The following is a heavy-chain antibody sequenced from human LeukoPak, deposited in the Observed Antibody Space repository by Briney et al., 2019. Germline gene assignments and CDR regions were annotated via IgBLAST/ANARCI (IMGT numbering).Heavy chain of an antibody. CDR2: INPNSGGT. V-gene: IGHV1-2*02. CDR3: ARDLRITMVRGPGFDY. J-gene: IGHJ4*02. Sequence: ASVKVSCKASGYTFTGYYMHWVRQAPGQELEWMGWINPNSGGTNYAQKFQGRVTMTRDTSISTAYMELSRLRSDDTAVYYCARDLRITMVRGPGFDYWGQGTLVTVSS. CDR1: GYTFTGYY. D-gene: IGHD3-10*01.